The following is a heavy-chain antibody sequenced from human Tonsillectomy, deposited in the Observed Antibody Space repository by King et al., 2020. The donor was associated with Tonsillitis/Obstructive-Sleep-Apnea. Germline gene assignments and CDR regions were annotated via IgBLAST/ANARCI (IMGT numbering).Heavy chain of an antibody. CDR1: GFTFGDYA. CDR2: IRSKAYGGTT. D-gene: IGHD5/OR15-5a*01. J-gene: IGHJ4*02. V-gene: IGHV3-49*04. CDR3: TREVYGTD. Sequence: VQLVESGGGLVQPGRSLRLSCTASGFTFGDYAMSWVRQAPGKGLEWVGFIRSKAYGGTTEYAASVKGRFTISRDDSKSIAYLQMNSLKTEDTAVYYCTREVYGTDWGQGTLGTVSS.